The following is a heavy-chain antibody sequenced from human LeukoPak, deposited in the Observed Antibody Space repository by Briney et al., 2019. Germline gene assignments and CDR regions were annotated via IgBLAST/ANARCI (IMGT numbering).Heavy chain of an antibody. D-gene: IGHD1-26*01. CDR2: IYYSGST. J-gene: IGHJ1*01. CDR1: GGSVSSGSYY. V-gene: IGHV4-61*01. Sequence: PSETLSLTCTVSGGSVSSGSYYWSWIRQPPGKGLEWIGYIYYSGSTNYNPSLKSRVTISVDTSKNQFSLKLSSVTAADTAVYYCAREQWEHGYFQHWGQGTLVTVSS. CDR3: AREQWEHGYFQH.